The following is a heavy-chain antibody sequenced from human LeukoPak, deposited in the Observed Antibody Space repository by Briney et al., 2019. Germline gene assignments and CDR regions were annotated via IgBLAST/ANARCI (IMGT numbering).Heavy chain of an antibody. CDR2: IKQDVGEK. CDR1: GFTFSSYW. J-gene: IGHJ4*02. D-gene: IGHD3-22*01. Sequence: GGSLRLSCAASGFTFSSYWMSWVRQAPGKVLEWVANIKQDVGEKYYVDSVKGRFTISRDNAKNSLYLQMNSLRAEDTAVYYCAKEDDSSGYSLYYFDYWGQGTLVTVSS. V-gene: IGHV3-7*03. CDR3: AKEDDSSGYSLYYFDY.